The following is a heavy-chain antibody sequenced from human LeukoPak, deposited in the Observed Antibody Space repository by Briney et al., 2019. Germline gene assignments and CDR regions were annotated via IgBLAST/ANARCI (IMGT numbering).Heavy chain of an antibody. CDR2: ISSSSSYI. D-gene: IGHD3-3*01. CDR1: GFTFSTYV. J-gene: IGHJ4*02. V-gene: IGHV3-21*01. Sequence: KPGGSLRLSCAASGFTFSTYVMNWVRQAPGKGLEWVSSISSSSSYIYYADSMKGRFTISRDNAKNSLYLQMNSLRAEDTAVYYCTRERVPYYFAYWGRGTLVTVSS. CDR3: TRERVPYYFAY.